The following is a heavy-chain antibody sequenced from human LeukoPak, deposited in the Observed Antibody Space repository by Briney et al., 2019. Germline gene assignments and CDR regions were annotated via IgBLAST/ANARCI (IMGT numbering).Heavy chain of an antibody. D-gene: IGHD3-22*01. J-gene: IGHJ4*02. CDR2: INSDGSGT. V-gene: IGHV3-74*01. CDR1: GFTFSSYW. CDR3: ARDEEGYYDSSGCIDY. Sequence: GGSLRLSCAASGFTFSSYWMYWVRQAPGKGLVWVSRINSDGSGTSYADSVKGRFTISRDNAKNSLYLQMNSLRAEDTAVYYCARDEEGYYDSSGCIDYWGQGTLVTVSS.